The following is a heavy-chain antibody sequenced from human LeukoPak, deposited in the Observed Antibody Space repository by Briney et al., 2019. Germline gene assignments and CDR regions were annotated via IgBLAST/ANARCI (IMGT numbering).Heavy chain of an antibody. Sequence: GGSLRLSCVASGFTFSSFWMSLVRQAPGKGLEWVANIKQDGSGRYYVDSVKGRFTISRDNAKNSLSLQMSSLRAEDTGVYYCATDSYSFGYNDAFDLWGQGTMVTVSS. D-gene: IGHD5-18*01. CDR3: ATDSYSFGYNDAFDL. J-gene: IGHJ3*01. CDR2: IKQDGSGR. V-gene: IGHV3-7*03. CDR1: GFTFSSFW.